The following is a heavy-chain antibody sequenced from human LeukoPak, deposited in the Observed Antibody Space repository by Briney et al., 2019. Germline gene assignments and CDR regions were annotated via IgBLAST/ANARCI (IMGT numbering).Heavy chain of an antibody. V-gene: IGHV1-46*01. J-gene: IGHJ5*02. CDR1: GYTFTSYY. CDR3: AKLSPTTLYDSRGWFDP. CDR2: INPSGGST. Sequence: ASVKVSCKASGYTFTSYYMHWVRQAPGQGLEWMGIINPSGGSTSYAQKFQGRVTMTRDMSTSTVYMELSSLRSEDTAVYYCAKLSPTTLYDSRGWFDPWGQGTLVTVSS. D-gene: IGHD3-3*01.